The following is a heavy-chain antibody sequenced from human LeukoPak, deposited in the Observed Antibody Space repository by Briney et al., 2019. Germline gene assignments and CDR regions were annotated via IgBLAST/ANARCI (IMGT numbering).Heavy chain of an antibody. Sequence: SETLSLTCSVSGGAMSSYYWTWIRQSPGKGLEWIGHVYYTGRTDYNPSLKSRVTISIDTTTKYFSLSLNSVTAADSAVYFCAGGAPETALAYCGGDCRKFSYQYYFGLDVWGQGTTVTVSS. D-gene: IGHD2-21*02. CDR1: GGAMSSYY. CDR2: VYYTGRT. CDR3: AGGAPETALAYCGGDCRKFSYQYYFGLDV. V-gene: IGHV4-59*01. J-gene: IGHJ6*02.